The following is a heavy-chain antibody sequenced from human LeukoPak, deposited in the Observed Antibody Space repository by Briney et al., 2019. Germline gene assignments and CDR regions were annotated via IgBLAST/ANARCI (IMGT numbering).Heavy chain of an antibody. Sequence: GGSLRLSCAASGFTFSSYAMSWVRQAPGKGLEWVSSITSSGAATYYADSVKGRFTISRDNSDNTLYLQMNSLRAEDTAVYYCAKTPLSGYSSGWYYFDYWGQGTLVTVSS. D-gene: IGHD6-19*01. J-gene: IGHJ4*02. V-gene: IGHV3-23*01. CDR1: GFTFSSYA. CDR2: ITSSGAAT. CDR3: AKTPLSGYSSGWYYFDY.